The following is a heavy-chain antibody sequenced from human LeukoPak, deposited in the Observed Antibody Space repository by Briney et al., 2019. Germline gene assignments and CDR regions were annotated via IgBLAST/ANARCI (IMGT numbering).Heavy chain of an antibody. D-gene: IGHD3-10*01. CDR3: AIGEAGFGELFYYGMDV. CDR1: GFTFSSYG. Sequence: GSLRLSCAASGFTFSSYGMHWVRQAPGKGLEWVAVISYDGSNKYYADSVKGRFTISRDNSKNTLYLQMNSLRAEDTAVYYCAIGEAGFGELFYYGMDVWGKGTTVTVSS. CDR2: ISYDGSNK. V-gene: IGHV3-30*03. J-gene: IGHJ6*04.